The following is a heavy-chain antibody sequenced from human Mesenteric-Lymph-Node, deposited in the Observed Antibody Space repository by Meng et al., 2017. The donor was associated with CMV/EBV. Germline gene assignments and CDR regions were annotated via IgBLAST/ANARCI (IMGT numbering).Heavy chain of an antibody. CDR2: ISYDGSNK. CDR3: AADYSINYGQSYYYYYGMDV. CDR1: GFTFSSYA. Sequence: GESLKISCAASGFTFSSYAMHWVRQAPGKGLEWVAVISYDGSNKYYADSVKGRFTISRDNSKNTLYLQMNSLRAEDTAVYYCAADYSINYGQSYYYYYGMDVWGQGTTVTVSS. J-gene: IGHJ6*02. D-gene: IGHD4-11*01. V-gene: IGHV3-30*04.